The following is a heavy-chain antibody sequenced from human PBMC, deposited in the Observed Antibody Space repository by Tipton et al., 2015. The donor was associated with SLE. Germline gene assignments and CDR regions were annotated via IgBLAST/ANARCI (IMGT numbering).Heavy chain of an antibody. J-gene: IGHJ4*02. CDR3: ARGRIAVAGNHFDY. Sequence: TLSLTCTVSGDSFSSYFWSWIRQSPGKGLEWIGYIYDTGSTNYNPSLQSRVTISIDTSKKQFSLKLSSVTAADTAVYYCARGRIAVAGNHFDYWGQGTLVTVSS. CDR1: GDSFSSYF. CDR2: IYDTGST. V-gene: IGHV4-59*08. D-gene: IGHD6-19*01.